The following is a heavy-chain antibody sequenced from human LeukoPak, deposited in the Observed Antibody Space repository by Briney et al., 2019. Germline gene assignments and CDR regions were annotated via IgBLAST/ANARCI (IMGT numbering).Heavy chain of an antibody. J-gene: IGHJ6*02. CDR2: IRYDGSNK. V-gene: IGHV3-30*02. D-gene: IGHD3-10*01. Sequence: PGGSLRLSCAASGFTFSSYGMHWVRQAPGKGLEWVAFIRYDGSNKYYADSVKGRFTISRDNCKNTLYLQMNSLRAEDTAVYYCAKDLGYGSGSYYYYYGMDVWGQGTTVTVSS. CDR1: GFTFSSYG. CDR3: AKDLGYGSGSYYYYYGMDV.